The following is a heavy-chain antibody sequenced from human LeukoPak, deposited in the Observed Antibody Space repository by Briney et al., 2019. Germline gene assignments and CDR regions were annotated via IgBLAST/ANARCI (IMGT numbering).Heavy chain of an antibody. D-gene: IGHD3-3*01. CDR2: IYYSGST. Sequence: SETLSLTCTVSGFSISSYYWSWIRQPPGKGLEWIGYIYYSGSTNYNPSLKSRVTISVDTSKNQFSLKLSSVTAADTAVYYCASYDFWSGSTDAFDIWGQGTMVTVSS. CDR3: ASYDFWSGSTDAFDI. V-gene: IGHV4-59*08. J-gene: IGHJ3*02. CDR1: GFSISSYY.